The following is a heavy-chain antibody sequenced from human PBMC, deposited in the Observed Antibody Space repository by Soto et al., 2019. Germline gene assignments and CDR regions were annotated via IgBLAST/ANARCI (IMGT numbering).Heavy chain of an antibody. V-gene: IGHV4-59*08. CDR2: IYYSGST. Sequence: SETLSLTCTVSGGSISSYYWSWIRQPPGKGLEWIGYIYYSGSTNYNPSLKSQVTISVDTSKNQFSLKLSSVTAADTAVYYCARLGGSYAVPHFDYWGQGTLVTVSS. D-gene: IGHD1-26*01. J-gene: IGHJ4*02. CDR3: ARLGGSYAVPHFDY. CDR1: GGSISSYY.